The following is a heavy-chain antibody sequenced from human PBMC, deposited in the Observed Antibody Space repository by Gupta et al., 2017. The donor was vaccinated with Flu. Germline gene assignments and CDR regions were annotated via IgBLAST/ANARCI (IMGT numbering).Heavy chain of an antibody. CDR1: GYTFTSYY. Sequence: QVQLVQSGAEVKKPGASVKVSCKASGYTFTSYYMHWVRQAPGQGLEWMGIINPSGGSTSYAQKFQGRVTMTRDTSTSTVYMELSSLRSEDTAVYYCARDAADRVVVITTPTEFDPWGQGTLVTVSS. CDR2: INPSGGST. D-gene: IGHD3-22*01. V-gene: IGHV1-46*01. CDR3: ARDAADRVVVITTPTEFDP. J-gene: IGHJ5*02.